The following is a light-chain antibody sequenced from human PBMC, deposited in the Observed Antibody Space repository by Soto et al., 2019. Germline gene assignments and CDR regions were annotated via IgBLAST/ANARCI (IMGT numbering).Light chain of an antibody. CDR3: LQLNTFPWT. V-gene: IGKV1-17*01. CDR1: QVITND. J-gene: IGKJ1*01. Sequence: IQMTQSPSSLSASVGDRLSITCRASQVITNDLGWYQQKPGKAPKILIYAASTFQPRLPSRFRGSGSGTEFTLTISRLQPGDVATYYCLQLNTFPWTFGQGTMVDIK. CDR2: AAS.